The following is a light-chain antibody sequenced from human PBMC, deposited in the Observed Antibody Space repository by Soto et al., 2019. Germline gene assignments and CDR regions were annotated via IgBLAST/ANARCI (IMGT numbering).Light chain of an antibody. CDR1: QSLLEGSNNKDY. CDR2: WAS. J-gene: IGKJ1*01. CDR3: QHYNSYSEA. V-gene: IGKV4-1*01. Sequence: DIVMTQSPDSLTVSLGERATINCKSSQSLLEGSNNKDYLAWYQEKPGQPPKLLIYWASTRESGVPSRFSGSGSGTEFTLTISSLQPDDFATYYCQHYNSYSEAFGQGTKVDIK.